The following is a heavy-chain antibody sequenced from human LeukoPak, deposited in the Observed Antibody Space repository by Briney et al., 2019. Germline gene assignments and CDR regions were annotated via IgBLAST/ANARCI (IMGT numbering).Heavy chain of an antibody. Sequence: SETLSLTCAVYGGSFSGYYWSWIRQPPGKGLEWIGSIYYSGSTYYNPSLKSRVTISVDTSKNQFSLKLSSVTAADTAVYYCARDRRTNYDFWSGKRYYFDYWGQGTLVTVSS. CDR3: ARDRRTNYDFWSGKRYYFDY. CDR2: IYYSGST. V-gene: IGHV4-34*01. D-gene: IGHD3-3*01. CDR1: GGSFSGYY. J-gene: IGHJ4*02.